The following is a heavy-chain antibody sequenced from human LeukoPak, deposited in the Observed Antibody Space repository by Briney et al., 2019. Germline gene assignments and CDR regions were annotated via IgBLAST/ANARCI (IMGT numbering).Heavy chain of an antibody. J-gene: IGHJ4*02. CDR1: GFTFSTFA. CDR3: AKDLALSDISSSFDY. CDR2: ISGSGGKT. V-gene: IGHV3-23*01. D-gene: IGHD6-13*01. Sequence: GGSLRLSCAASGFTFSTFAMSWVRQAPGKGLEWVSVISGSGGKTYYAASVKGRFTISRDNSKNTLYLQMNSLRAEDTAVYYCAKDLALSDISSSFDYWGQGTLVTVSS.